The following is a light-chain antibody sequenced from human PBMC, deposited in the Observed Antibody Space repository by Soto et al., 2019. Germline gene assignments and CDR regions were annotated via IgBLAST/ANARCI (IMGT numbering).Light chain of an antibody. J-gene: IGLJ3*02. CDR3: CSYAGRFSLL. Sequence: QSVLTQPRSVSGSPGKSVTISCTGTSSDVGGYNFVSWYQQYPGKAPKLIIYDVTKRPSGVPDRFSGSKSDNTASLTISGLQGEDEADYYCCSYAGRFSLLFGGGTKLTVL. CDR1: SSDVGGYNF. CDR2: DVT. V-gene: IGLV2-11*02.